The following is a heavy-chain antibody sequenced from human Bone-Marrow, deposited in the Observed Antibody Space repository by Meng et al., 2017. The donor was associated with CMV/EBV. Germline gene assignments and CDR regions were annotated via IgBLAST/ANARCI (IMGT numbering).Heavy chain of an antibody. CDR1: GYTFTTYW. CDR3: ARLRHSRRWYRGYFDY. J-gene: IGHJ4*02. Sequence: GESLKISCQGSGYTFTTYWLGWVRQMPGKGLEWMGIIYPGGYGDSDIRYSPSFQGQVTISADRSSSTAYLQWSSLKASDTAMYYCARLRHSRRWYRGYFDYWGQGTLVTVSS. CDR2: IYPGGYGDSDI. V-gene: IGHV5-51*01. D-gene: IGHD6-13*01.